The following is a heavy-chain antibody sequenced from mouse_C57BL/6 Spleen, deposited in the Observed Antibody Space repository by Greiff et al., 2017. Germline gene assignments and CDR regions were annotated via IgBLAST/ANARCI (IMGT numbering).Heavy chain of an antibody. CDR1: GFTFSDYY. J-gene: IGHJ2*01. CDR3: ARRGYGRAFDY. CDR2: INYDGSST. D-gene: IGHD1-1*01. Sequence: EVKLMESEGGLVQPGSSMKLSCTASGFTFSDYYMAWVRQVPEKGLEWVANINYDGSSTYYLDSLKSRFIISRDNAKNILYLQMSSLKSEDTATYYCARRGYGRAFDYWGQGTTLTVSS. V-gene: IGHV5-16*01.